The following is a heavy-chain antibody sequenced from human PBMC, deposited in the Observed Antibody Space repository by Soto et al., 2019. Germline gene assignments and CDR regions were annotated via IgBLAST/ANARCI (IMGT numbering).Heavy chain of an antibody. Sequence: ASVKVSCKASGYTFTSYGISWVRQAPGQGLEWMGWISAYNGNTKYAQKLQGRVTMTTDASTSTAYMELRGLRSDDTAVYYCARRGALYYYDYGAFDIWGQGTMVTV. CDR1: GYTFTSYG. CDR3: ARRGALYYYDYGAFDI. CDR2: ISAYNGNT. J-gene: IGHJ3*02. V-gene: IGHV1-18*01. D-gene: IGHD3-22*01.